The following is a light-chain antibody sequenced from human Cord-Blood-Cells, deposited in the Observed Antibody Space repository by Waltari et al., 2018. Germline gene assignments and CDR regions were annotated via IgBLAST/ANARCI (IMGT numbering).Light chain of an antibody. CDR3: QQYDNLPIT. J-gene: IGKJ5*01. V-gene: IGKV1-33*01. CDR1: QDISNY. CDR2: DAS. Sequence: DIQMTQSPSSLSASVGDRVTTTCQASQDISNYLNWYQQKPGKAPKLRIYDASNLETGVPSRFSGSGSGTDFTLSISSLQPEDIATYYCQQYDNLPITFGQGTRLEIK.